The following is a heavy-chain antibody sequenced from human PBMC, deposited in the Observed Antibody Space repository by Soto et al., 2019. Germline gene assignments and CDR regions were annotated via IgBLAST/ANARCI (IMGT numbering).Heavy chain of an antibody. D-gene: IGHD3-10*01. CDR3: ARARVRITMVRGDPDYYYYGMDV. J-gene: IGHJ6*02. Sequence: GGSLRLSCAASGFTVSSNYMSWVRQAPGKGLEWVSVIYSGGSTYYADSVKGRFTISRDNSKNTLYLQMNSLRAEDTAVYYCARARVRITMVRGDPDYYYYGMDVWGQGTTVTVSS. CDR2: IYSGGST. CDR1: GFTVSSNY. V-gene: IGHV3-53*01.